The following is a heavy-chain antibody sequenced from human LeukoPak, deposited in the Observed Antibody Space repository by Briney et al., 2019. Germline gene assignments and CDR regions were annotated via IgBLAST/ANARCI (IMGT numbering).Heavy chain of an antibody. CDR1: GFTFNKYA. Sequence: GGSLRLACAASGFTFNKYAMSWVRQAPGKGLEWVSAISGSDAGTYYADSVKGRFTISRDNSKNSLSLQMNSLRAEDTAMYFCARHLSQVRPTHDYWGQGTLVTVSS. V-gene: IGHV3-23*01. CDR3: ARHLSQVRPTHDY. D-gene: IGHD2/OR15-2a*01. CDR2: ISGSDAGT. J-gene: IGHJ4*02.